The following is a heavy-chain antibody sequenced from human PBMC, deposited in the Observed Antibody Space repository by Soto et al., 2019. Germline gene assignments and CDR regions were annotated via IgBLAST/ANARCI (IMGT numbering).Heavy chain of an antibody. V-gene: IGHV4-39*01. CDR2: IYYSGST. CDR1: GGSISSSSYY. CDR3: ARRQPNHYFDS. J-gene: IGHJ4*02. D-gene: IGHD2-2*01. Sequence: PSETLSLTCTVSGGSISSSSYYWGWIRQPPGKGLEWIGSIYYSGSTYYNPSLKSRVTISVDTSKNQFSLKLSSVTAADTAVYYCARRQPNHYFDSWGQGSLVTVSS.